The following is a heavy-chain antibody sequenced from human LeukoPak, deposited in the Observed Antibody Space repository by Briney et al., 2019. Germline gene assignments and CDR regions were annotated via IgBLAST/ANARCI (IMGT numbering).Heavy chain of an antibody. Sequence: SETLSLTCTVSGASITNSAYHWGWIRQPPGKGLEWIGSINYSGGTHYNPSLQSRVTISADRSKNQSSLKLSSVTAADTAVYYCARDGKHMVRGVFDYWGQGTLVTVSS. D-gene: IGHD3-10*01. CDR2: INYSGGT. V-gene: IGHV4-39*02. CDR3: ARDGKHMVRGVFDY. CDR1: GASITNSAYH. J-gene: IGHJ4*02.